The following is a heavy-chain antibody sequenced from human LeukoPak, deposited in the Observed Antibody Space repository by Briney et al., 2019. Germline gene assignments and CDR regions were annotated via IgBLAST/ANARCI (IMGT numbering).Heavy chain of an antibody. D-gene: IGHD6-13*01. CDR1: GFTFSHYD. J-gene: IGHJ4*02. CDR3: ARVAKKRVGGVYYFDY. Sequence: QPGGSLRLSCAASGFTFSHYDMHSVRQATGKGLEWVSAIGTAGDTYYTGSVKGRFTISRENAKNSLYLQMNSLRAGDRAVYYCARVAKKRVGGVYYFDYWGQGTLVTVSS. CDR2: IGTAGDT. V-gene: IGHV3-13*01.